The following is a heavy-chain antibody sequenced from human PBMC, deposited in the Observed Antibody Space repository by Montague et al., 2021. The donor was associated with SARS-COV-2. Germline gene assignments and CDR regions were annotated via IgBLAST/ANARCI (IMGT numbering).Heavy chain of an antibody. J-gene: IGHJ3*02. D-gene: IGHD3-3*01. Sequence: SETLSLTCIVSGGSISSYYWSWTRQPPGKGLEWIWYIYYSGSTNSNPSLKRRVTISVDTSKNQFSLKLSSVTAADTAVYYCARQRRYQLPITIFGVVMADAFDIWGQGTMVTVSS. CDR3: ARQRRYQLPITIFGVVMADAFDI. CDR2: IYYSGST. V-gene: IGHV4-59*08. CDR1: GGSISSYY.